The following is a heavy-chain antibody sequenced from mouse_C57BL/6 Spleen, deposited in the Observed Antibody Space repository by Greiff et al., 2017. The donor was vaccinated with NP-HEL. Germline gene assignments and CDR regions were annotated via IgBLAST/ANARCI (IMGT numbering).Heavy chain of an antibody. J-gene: IGHJ4*01. Sequence: VQLQESGPGLVQPSQSLSITCTVSGFSLTSYGVHWVRQSPGKGLEWLGVIWSGGSTDYNAAFISRLSISKDNSKSQVFFKMNSLQADDTAIYYCARNGYDGPSGAMDYWGQGTSVTVSS. D-gene: IGHD2-2*01. CDR3: ARNGYDGPSGAMDY. CDR1: GFSLTSYG. CDR2: IWSGGST. V-gene: IGHV2-2*01.